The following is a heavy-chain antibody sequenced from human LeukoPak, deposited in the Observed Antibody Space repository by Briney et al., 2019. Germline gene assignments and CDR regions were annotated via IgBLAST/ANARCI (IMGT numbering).Heavy chain of an antibody. V-gene: IGHV3-11*01. D-gene: IGHD3-22*01. Sequence: PGGSLRLSCAASGFTFSDYYMNWIRQAPGKGLEWISYISGSGGTICYADSVKGRFTISRDNGRNSLYLQMNSLRAEDTAVYYCAREGYDSTGYYPGHWGQGTLVTVS. CDR1: GFTFSDYY. CDR2: ISGSGGTI. J-gene: IGHJ4*02. CDR3: AREGYDSTGYYPGH.